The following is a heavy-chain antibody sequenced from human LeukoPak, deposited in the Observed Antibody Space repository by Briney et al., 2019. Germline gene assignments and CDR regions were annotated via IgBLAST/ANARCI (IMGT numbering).Heavy chain of an antibody. CDR1: GGSISSYY. D-gene: IGHD3-10*01. CDR2: IYYSGST. CDR3: ARSGSGSYFGY. Sequence: PSETLSLTCTVSGGSISSYYWSWIRQPPGKGLEWIGYIYYSGSTNYNLSLKSRVTISVDTSKNQFSLKLSSVTAADTAVYYCARSGSGSYFGYWGQGTLVTVSS. V-gene: IGHV4-59*08. J-gene: IGHJ4*02.